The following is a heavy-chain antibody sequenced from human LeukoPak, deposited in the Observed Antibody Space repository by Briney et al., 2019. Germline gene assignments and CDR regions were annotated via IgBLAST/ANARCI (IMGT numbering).Heavy chain of an antibody. V-gene: IGHV4-38-2*02. CDR3: AEFSSGWYSEANY. CDR2: IYHSGGT. Sequence: PSETLSLTCTVSGYSISSGYYWGWIRQPPGKGLEWIGSIYHSGGTYYNPSLKSRVTISVDTSKNQFSLKLSSVTAADTAVYYCAEFSSGWYSEANYWGQGTLVTVSS. CDR1: GYSISSGYY. J-gene: IGHJ4*02. D-gene: IGHD6-19*01.